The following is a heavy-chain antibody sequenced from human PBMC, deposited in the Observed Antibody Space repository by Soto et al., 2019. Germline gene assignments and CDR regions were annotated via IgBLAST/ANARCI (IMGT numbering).Heavy chain of an antibody. CDR1: GYTFTGYA. J-gene: IGHJ4*02. CDR2: ISAGNGNT. V-gene: IGHV1-3*01. CDR3: ARDMGYCGGTSCYNPFFDY. Sequence: ASVKVSCKASGYTFTGYAMHWVRRAPGQRLEWMGWISAGNGNTKYSQKFQDRVTIIRDTSASTAYMELSSLRSEDSAVYYCARDMGYCGGTSCYNPFFDYWGQGTLVTVSS. D-gene: IGHD2-2*02.